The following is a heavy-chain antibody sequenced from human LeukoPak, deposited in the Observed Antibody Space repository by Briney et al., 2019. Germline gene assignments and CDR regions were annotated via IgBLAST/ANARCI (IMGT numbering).Heavy chain of an antibody. Sequence: PSETLSLTCTVSGGSISSSSYYCGWIRQPPGKWLEWIGSIYYSGSTYYNPSLKSRLTISVDTSKNQFSLKLSSVTAADTAVYYCASLNGDLVDHWGQGTLVTVSS. CDR2: IYYSGST. J-gene: IGHJ4*02. D-gene: IGHD4-17*01. V-gene: IGHV4-39*01. CDR1: GGSISSSSYY. CDR3: ASLNGDLVDH.